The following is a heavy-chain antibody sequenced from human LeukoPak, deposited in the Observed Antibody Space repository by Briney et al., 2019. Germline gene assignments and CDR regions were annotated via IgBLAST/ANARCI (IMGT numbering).Heavy chain of an antibody. V-gene: IGHV3-74*01. CDR2: ISADGSIT. CDR3: ARDRGPRTGFMVREAYDY. J-gene: IGHJ4*02. Sequence: GSLRLSCTASGFTFSNYWIHWVRHAPEKGLVWVSRISADGSITNYADSVKGRFTISRDNAENTLYLQMNSLRADDTAVYYCARDRGPRTGFMVREAYDYWGQGTLVTVSS. CDR1: GFTFSNYW. D-gene: IGHD3-10*01.